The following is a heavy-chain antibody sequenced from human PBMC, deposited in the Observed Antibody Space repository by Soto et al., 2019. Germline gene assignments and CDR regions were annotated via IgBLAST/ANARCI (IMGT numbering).Heavy chain of an antibody. D-gene: IGHD3-3*01. CDR3: AREATYYDFWSGYFSGYYYGMDV. Sequence: WAPLRLSCADSGFIFSTNGMSWVRQAPGKGLVWVSGINSDGSSTSYAASVKGRFPISRDNAKNTLYLQMNSLRAEDTGVYYCAREATYYDFWSGYFSGYYYGMDVWGQGTRVTVSS. CDR1: GFIFSTNG. CDR2: INSDGSST. J-gene: IGHJ6*02. V-gene: IGHV3-74*01.